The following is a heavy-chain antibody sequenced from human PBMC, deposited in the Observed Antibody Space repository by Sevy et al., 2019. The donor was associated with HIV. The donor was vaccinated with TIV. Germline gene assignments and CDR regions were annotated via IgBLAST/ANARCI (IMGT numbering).Heavy chain of an antibody. CDR3: ARAPWGYDFWSGYYFDY. D-gene: IGHD3-3*01. CDR2: ISYDGSNK. V-gene: IGHV3-30-3*01. Sequence: GGSLRLSCADSGFTFSSYAMHWVRQAPGKGLEWVAVISYDGSNKYYADSVKGRFTISRDNSKNTLYLQMNSLRAEDTAVYYCARAPWGYDFWSGYYFDYWGQGTLVTVSS. CDR1: GFTFSSYA. J-gene: IGHJ4*02.